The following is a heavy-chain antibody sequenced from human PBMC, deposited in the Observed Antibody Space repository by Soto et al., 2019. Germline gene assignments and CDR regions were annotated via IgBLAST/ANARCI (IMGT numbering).Heavy chain of an antibody. J-gene: IGHJ5*02. D-gene: IGHD1-20*01. V-gene: IGHV4-59*01. CDR1: GGYISSDY. Sequence: SETLSLPCSVSGGYISSDYWSWIRQPPGKGLEWLGHIYYSGTTKYSSALKSRVTISADTSRNQFSLKLTSVTAADTAVYYCARGRHCISARCKGRPQISIDPCGQGTLATVS. CDR2: IYYSGTT. CDR3: ARGRHCISARCKGRPQISIDP.